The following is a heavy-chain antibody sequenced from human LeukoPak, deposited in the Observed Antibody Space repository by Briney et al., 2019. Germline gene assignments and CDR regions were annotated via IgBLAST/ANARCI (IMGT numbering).Heavy chain of an antibody. V-gene: IGHV4-59*08. Sequence: PSETLSLTCTVSGGSISSYYWSWIRQPPGKGLEWIGYIYYSENTYYNPSLKSRVTISVDTSKNQFSLKLSSVTAADTAVYYCARVAAIDGIAAHPDYWGQGTLVTVSS. J-gene: IGHJ4*02. D-gene: IGHD6-6*01. CDR2: IYYSENT. CDR1: GGSISSYY. CDR3: ARVAAIDGIAAHPDY.